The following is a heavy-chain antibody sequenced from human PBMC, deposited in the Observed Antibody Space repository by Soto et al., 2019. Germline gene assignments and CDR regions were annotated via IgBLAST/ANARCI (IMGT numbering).Heavy chain of an antibody. V-gene: IGHV1-2*04. CDR2: INPNSGGT. J-gene: IGHJ6*02. D-gene: IGHD6-19*01. CDR1: GYTFTGYY. Sequence: GASVKVSCKASGYTFTGYYMHWVRQAPGQGLEWMGWINPNSGGTNYAQKFQGWVTMTRDTSISTAYMELSRLRSDDTAVYYCARDVIAVAGNYYGMDVWGQGTTVTVS. CDR3: ARDVIAVAGNYYGMDV.